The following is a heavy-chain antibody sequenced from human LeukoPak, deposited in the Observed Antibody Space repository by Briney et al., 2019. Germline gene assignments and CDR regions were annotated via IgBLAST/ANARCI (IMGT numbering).Heavy chain of an antibody. D-gene: IGHD1-26*01. Sequence: ASVKVSCKASGFTFTSSAVQWVRQARGQRLEWIGWIVVGSGNTNYAQKFQERVTITRDMSTSTAYMELSSLRSEDMAVYYCAAASAPPDAFDIWGQGTMVTVSS. CDR1: GFTFTSSA. V-gene: IGHV1-58*01. J-gene: IGHJ3*02. CDR2: IVVGSGNT. CDR3: AAASAPPDAFDI.